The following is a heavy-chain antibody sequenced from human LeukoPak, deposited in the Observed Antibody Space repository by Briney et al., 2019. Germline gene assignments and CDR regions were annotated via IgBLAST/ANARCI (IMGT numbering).Heavy chain of an antibody. V-gene: IGHV3-53*01. Sequence: GGSLRLSCAASGFTVSSNYMSWVRQAPGKGLEWGSVIYSGGSTYYADSVKGRFTISRDNSKNTLYIKMNSLRAEDTDVYYCARYILVGGDYFDYWGQGTLVTVSS. D-gene: IGHD3-16*01. J-gene: IGHJ4*02. CDR2: IYSGGST. CDR3: ARYILVGGDYFDY. CDR1: GFTVSSNY.